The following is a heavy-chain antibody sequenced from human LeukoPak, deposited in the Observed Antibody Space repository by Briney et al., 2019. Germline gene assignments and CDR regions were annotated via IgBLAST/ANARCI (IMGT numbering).Heavy chain of an antibody. CDR2: IKQDGSEK. CDR1: GFTFSGSA. J-gene: IGHJ6*02. Sequence: GGSLRLSCAASGFTFSGSAMHWVRQAPGKGLEWVANIKQDGSEKYYVDSVKGRFTISRDNAKNSLYLQMNSLRAEDTAVYYCARELEDGDYPYYYGMDVWGQGTTVTVSS. CDR3: ARELEDGDYPYYYGMDV. V-gene: IGHV3-7*03. D-gene: IGHD4-17*01.